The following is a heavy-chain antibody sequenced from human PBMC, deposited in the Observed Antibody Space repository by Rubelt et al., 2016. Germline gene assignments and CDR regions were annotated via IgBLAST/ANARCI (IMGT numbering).Heavy chain of an antibody. J-gene: IGHJ4*02. CDR2: IRYDGSNK. CDR3: AKISSSAMWFFDY. V-gene: IGHV3-30*02. Sequence: VRQAPGKGLEWVAFIRYDGSNKYYVDFVKGRFTISRDNSKNTLYLQMNSLRAEDTAVYYCAKISSSAMWFFDYWGQGTLVTVSS. D-gene: IGHD6-19*01.